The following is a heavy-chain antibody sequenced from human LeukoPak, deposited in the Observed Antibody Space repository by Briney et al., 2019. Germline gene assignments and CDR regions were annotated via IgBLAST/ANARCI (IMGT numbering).Heavy chain of an antibody. CDR1: GFTFSSYA. J-gene: IGHJ4*02. V-gene: IGHV3-23*01. CDR3: ALRYCSGGSCQDY. CDR2: ISGSGGST. D-gene: IGHD2-15*01. Sequence: PGGSLRLSCAASGFTFSSYALHWVRQAPGKGLEWVSGISGSGGSTYYADSVKGRFTISRDNSKNTLYLQMNSLRAEDTAVHYCALRYCSGGSCQDYWGQGTLVTVSS.